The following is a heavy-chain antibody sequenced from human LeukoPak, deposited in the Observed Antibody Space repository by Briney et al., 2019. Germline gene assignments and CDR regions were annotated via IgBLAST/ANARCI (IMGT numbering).Heavy chain of an antibody. CDR1: GFTFSSHT. CDR2: IEPDGRNK. Sequence: PGGSLRLSRAASGFTFSSHTMHWVRQAPGKGLEWVAVIEPDGRNKFHADSVKGRFIISRDNSKNTLYLQLDSLRTEDTAVYYCVRQSTGLDYWGQGTLVTVSS. J-gene: IGHJ4*02. D-gene: IGHD5/OR15-5a*01. CDR3: VRQSTGLDY. V-gene: IGHV3-30-3*01.